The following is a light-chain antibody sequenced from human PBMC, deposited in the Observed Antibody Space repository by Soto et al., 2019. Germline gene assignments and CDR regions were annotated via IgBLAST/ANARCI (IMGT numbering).Light chain of an antibody. CDR3: QQSYSPLALT. CDR1: QSISTY. V-gene: IGKV1-39*01. J-gene: IGKJ1*01. CDR2: AAS. Sequence: DIQMTQSPSSLSASVGDRVTISCRASQSISTYLNWYQQKPGKAPKLLIYAASSLQSGVPSRFSGSASGTDFTLTISSLQPEDFATYYCQQSYSPLALTFGQGTKVEI.